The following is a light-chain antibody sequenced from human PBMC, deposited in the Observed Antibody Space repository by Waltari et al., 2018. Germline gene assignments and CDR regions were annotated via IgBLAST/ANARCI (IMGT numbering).Light chain of an antibody. CDR1: SSDVGCYKY. J-gene: IGLJ2*01. CDR3: SSYTSSSTLV. Sequence: QSALTQPASVSGSPGPSITISCPGTSSDVGCYKYVSWYQHPPGKAPKLMIYEVGNRPSGVSNRFSGSKSGDTASLTISGLQGEDEADYYCSSYTSSSTLVFGGGTKLTVL. CDR2: EVG. V-gene: IGLV2-14*01.